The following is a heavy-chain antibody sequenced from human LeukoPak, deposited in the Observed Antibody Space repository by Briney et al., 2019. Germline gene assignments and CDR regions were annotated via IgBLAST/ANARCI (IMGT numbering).Heavy chain of an antibody. J-gene: IGHJ4*02. CDR2: ISSDGVNK. D-gene: IGHD3-22*01. V-gene: IGHV3-30*18. Sequence: GGSLRLSCAASGFAFSSYGMHWVRQAPGKGLEWVAVISSDGVNKYSADSVKGRFTISRDNSKNTLYLQMNSLRAEDTAVYYCAKGQNYYDGSGYYSTDYWGQGTPVTVSS. CDR1: GFAFSSYG. CDR3: AKGQNYYDGSGYYSTDY.